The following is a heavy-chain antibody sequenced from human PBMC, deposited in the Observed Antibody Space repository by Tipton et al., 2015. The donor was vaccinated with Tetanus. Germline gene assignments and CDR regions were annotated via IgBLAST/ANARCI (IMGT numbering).Heavy chain of an antibody. CDR1: GGSISGSNYF. CDR3: ARRGGGSTFDH. CDR2: IYYSGST. V-gene: IGHV4-31*03. Sequence: TLSLTCSVSGGSISGSNYFWNWIRQQPGKGPEWIGYIYYSGSTHYNPSLKSRLTISVDTSKNQFSLRLSSLSAADTAVYFCARRGGGSTFDHWGQGTLVTVSS. J-gene: IGHJ4*02. D-gene: IGHD1-26*01.